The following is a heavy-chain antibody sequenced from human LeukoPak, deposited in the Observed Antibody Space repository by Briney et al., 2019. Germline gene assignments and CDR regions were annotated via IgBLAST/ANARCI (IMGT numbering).Heavy chain of an antibody. J-gene: IGHJ6*02. D-gene: IGHD3-10*01. V-gene: IGHV3-66*02. CDR1: GFTVSSNY. Sequence: GGSLRLSCAASGFTVSSNYMSWVRQAPGKGLEWVSVIYSGGSTYYADSVKGRFTISRDNSKNTLYLQMNSLRAEDTAVYYCARDVYYGSVAPNYYYYGMDVWGQGTTVTVSS. CDR2: IYSGGST. CDR3: ARDVYYGSVAPNYYYYGMDV.